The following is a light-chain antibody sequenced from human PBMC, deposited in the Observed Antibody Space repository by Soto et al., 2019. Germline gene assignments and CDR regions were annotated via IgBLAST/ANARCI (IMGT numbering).Light chain of an antibody. V-gene: IGLV1-40*01. CDR1: SSNIGAGYD. J-gene: IGLJ1*01. Sequence: QSVLTQPPSVSGAPGQRVTISCTGSSSNIGAGYDVHWYQQLPGTAPKLIIYDNSNRPSGVPDRFSGSKSGTSASLAITGLQAEDEADYYCQSYDRSLSGSRVFGTGTKVTVL. CDR3: QSYDRSLSGSRV. CDR2: DNS.